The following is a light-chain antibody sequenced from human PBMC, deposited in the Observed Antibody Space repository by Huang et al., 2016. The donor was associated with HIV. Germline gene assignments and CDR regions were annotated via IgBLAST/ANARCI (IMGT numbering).Light chain of an antibody. J-gene: IGKJ2*01. CDR2: VAS. V-gene: IGKV3-15*01. CDR3: QQYDTWPYT. Sequence: EIVMTQSPATLYVSPGERATLSCRASQGVGNKLAWYQQKVGQAPRLLIYVASARSPGLPARFSGSGSGTEFTLTISSLQSEDFAVYYCQQYDTWPYTFGQGT. CDR1: QGVGNK.